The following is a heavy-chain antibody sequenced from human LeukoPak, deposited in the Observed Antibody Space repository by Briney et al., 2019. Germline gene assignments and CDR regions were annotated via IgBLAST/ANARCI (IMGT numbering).Heavy chain of an antibody. CDR2: ISADGGST. Sequence: GGSLRLSCVASGLNFDDSAMHWVRQAPGKGLEWVSLISADGGSTFSADSVKGRFSISRDNSKNSLYLQMNSLRSEGTAMYYCAKESGKFDYWGQGTLVAVSS. CDR1: GLNFDDSA. CDR3: AKESGKFDY. J-gene: IGHJ4*02. V-gene: IGHV3-43*02.